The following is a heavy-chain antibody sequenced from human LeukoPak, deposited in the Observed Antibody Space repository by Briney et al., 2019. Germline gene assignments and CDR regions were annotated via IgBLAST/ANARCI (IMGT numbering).Heavy chain of an antibody. CDR3: AKVDYGENWFDP. Sequence: GGSLRLSCAASGFTFSSYEMNWVRQAPGKGLEWVSYISSSGSTIYYADSVKGRFTISRDNSKNTLYLQMNSLRAEDTAVYYCAKVDYGENWFDPWGQGTLVTVSS. J-gene: IGHJ5*02. D-gene: IGHD4-17*01. CDR2: ISSSGSTI. CDR1: GFTFSSYE. V-gene: IGHV3-48*03.